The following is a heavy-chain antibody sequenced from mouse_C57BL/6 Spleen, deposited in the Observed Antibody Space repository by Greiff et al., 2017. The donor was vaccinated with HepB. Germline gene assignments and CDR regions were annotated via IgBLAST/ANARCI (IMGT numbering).Heavy chain of an antibody. D-gene: IGHD1-2*01. J-gene: IGHJ4*01. Sequence: EVKLQESGPGLVKPSQSLSLTCSVTGYSITSGYYWNWIRQFPGNKLEWMGYISYDGSNNYNPSLKNRISITRDTSKNQFFLKLNSVTTEDTATYYCARSHEGEGYYGAMDYWGQGTSVTVSS. CDR1: GYSITSGYY. CDR3: ARSHEGEGYYGAMDY. CDR2: ISYDGSN. V-gene: IGHV3-6*01.